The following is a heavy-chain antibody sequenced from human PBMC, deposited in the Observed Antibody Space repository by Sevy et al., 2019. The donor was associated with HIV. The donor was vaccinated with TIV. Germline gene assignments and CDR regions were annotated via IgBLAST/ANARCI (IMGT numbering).Heavy chain of an antibody. D-gene: IGHD6-19*01. Sequence: SETLSLTCTVSGCSISRGGYYWSWIRQHPGKGLERIGYIYYSGSTYYNPSLKIRVTISVDTSKNQFSLKLSSVTAADTALYYCARATSVSSGWYRDYFDYWGQGTLVTVSS. CDR1: GCSISRGGYY. CDR3: ARATSVSSGWYRDYFDY. V-gene: IGHV4-31*03. CDR2: IYYSGST. J-gene: IGHJ4*02.